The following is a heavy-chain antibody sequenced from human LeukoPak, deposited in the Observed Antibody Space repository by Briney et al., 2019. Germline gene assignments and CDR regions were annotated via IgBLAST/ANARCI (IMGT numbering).Heavy chain of an antibody. J-gene: IGHJ6*02. Sequence: PSETLSLTCTVSGGSISSYYWSWIRQPPGKGLEWIGYIYYSGSTKYNPSLKSRVTISVHTSKKHFSLKLSSVTAADTAVYYCARSIVVAGFVSDYYYAMDVWGQGTTVTVAS. CDR3: ARSIVVAGFVSDYYYAMDV. D-gene: IGHD6-19*01. CDR1: GGSISSYY. CDR2: IYYSGST. V-gene: IGHV4-59*08.